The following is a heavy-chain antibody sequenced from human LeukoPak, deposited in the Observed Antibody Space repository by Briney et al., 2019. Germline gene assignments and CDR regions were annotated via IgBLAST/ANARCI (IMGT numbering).Heavy chain of an antibody. D-gene: IGHD1-1*01. CDR2: ISYDGSNK. Sequence: GRSPRLSCAASGFTFSSYAMHWVRQAPGKGLEWVAIISYDGSNKYYADSVKGRFTISRDNSKNTLYLQMNSLRAEDTAVYYCAKDLTTGTLSFDYWGQGTLVTVSS. V-gene: IGHV3-30-3*01. J-gene: IGHJ4*02. CDR3: AKDLTTGTLSFDY. CDR1: GFTFSSYA.